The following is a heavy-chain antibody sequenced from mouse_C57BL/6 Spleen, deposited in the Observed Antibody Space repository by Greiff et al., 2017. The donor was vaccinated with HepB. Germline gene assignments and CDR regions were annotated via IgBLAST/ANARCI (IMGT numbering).Heavy chain of an antibody. CDR1: GYAFSSSW. CDR3: ARSDSNFFAY. Sequence: VQLQQSGPELVKPGASVKISCKASGYAFSSSWMNWVKQRPGKGLEWIGRIYPGDGDTNYNGKFKGKATLTADKSSSTAYMQLSSLTSEDSAVYFCARSDSNFFAYWGQGTLVTVSA. CDR2: IYPGDGDT. V-gene: IGHV1-82*01. D-gene: IGHD2-5*01. J-gene: IGHJ3*01.